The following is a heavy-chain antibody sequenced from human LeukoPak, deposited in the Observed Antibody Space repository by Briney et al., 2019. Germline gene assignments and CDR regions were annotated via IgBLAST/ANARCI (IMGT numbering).Heavy chain of an antibody. J-gene: IGHJ4*02. CDR1: GGSFSGYY. CDR3: ARVRVYSSSWYGRYYFDY. V-gene: IGHV4-34*01. D-gene: IGHD6-13*01. CDR2: INHSGST. Sequence: SETLSHTCAVYGGSFSGYYWSWIRQPPGKGLEWIGEINHSGSTNYNPSLKSRVTISVDTSKNQFSLKLSSVTAADTAVYYCARVRVYSSSWYGRYYFDYWGQGTLVTVSS.